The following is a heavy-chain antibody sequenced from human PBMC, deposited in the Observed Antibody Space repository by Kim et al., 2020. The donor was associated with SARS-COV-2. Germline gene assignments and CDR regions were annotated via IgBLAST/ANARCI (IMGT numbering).Heavy chain of an antibody. J-gene: IGHJ5*02. CDR2: IVVGSGNT. CDR3: AAGQLVVPAASGGGKKDNWFDP. Sequence: SVKVSCKASGFTFTSSAVQWVRQARGQRLEWIGWIVVGSGNTNYAQKFQERVTITRDMSTSTAYMELSSLRSEDTAVYYCAAGQLVVPAASGGGKKDNWFDPWGQGTLVTVSS. CDR1: GFTFTSSA. D-gene: IGHD2-2*01. V-gene: IGHV1-58*01.